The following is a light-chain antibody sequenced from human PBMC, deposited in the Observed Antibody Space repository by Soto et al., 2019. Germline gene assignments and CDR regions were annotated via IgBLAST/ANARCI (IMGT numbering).Light chain of an antibody. J-gene: IGKJ2*01. CDR2: GTS. CDR1: QSVSRSN. V-gene: IGKV3-20*01. Sequence: EIVLTQSPDTLSLSPGERATVSCRASQSVSRSNLAWYQHKPGQAPRLLIYGTSNRATGIPDRFTGSGSGTDLTLTISSLEPEDFGTYYCHLTHNTLIYTFGQGTKVEIK. CDR3: HLTHNTLIYT.